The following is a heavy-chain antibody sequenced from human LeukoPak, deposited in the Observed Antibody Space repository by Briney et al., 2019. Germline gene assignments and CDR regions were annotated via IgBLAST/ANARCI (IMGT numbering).Heavy chain of an antibody. V-gene: IGHV3-30*03. D-gene: IGHD2-21*01. Sequence: PGGSLRLSCAASGFTFINYAMTWVRQAPGKGLEWVAVISRDGSNKYHADSVKGRFTISRDNSKNTLYLQMNSLRVEDTAVYYCARKGSIIWQNWFDPWGQGTLVTVSS. CDR1: GFTFINYA. J-gene: IGHJ5*02. CDR2: ISRDGSNK. CDR3: ARKGSIIWQNWFDP.